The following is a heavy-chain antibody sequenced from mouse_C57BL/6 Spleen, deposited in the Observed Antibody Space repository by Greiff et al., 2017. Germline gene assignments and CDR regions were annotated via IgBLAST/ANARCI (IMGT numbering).Heavy chain of an antibody. Sequence: QVQLQQPGAELVRPGSSVKLSCKASGYTFTSYWMDWVKQRPGQGLEWIGNIYPSDSETHYNQKFKDKATLTVDKSSSTAYMQLSSLTSEDSAVYYCARGGYYSNYVAMDYWGQGTSVTVSS. CDR2: IYPSDSET. V-gene: IGHV1-61*01. CDR3: ARGGYYSNYVAMDY. CDR1: GYTFTSYW. J-gene: IGHJ4*01. D-gene: IGHD2-5*01.